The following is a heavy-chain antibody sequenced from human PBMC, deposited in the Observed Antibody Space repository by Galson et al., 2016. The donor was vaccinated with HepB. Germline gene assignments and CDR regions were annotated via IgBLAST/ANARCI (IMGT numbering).Heavy chain of an antibody. J-gene: IGHJ4*02. V-gene: IGHV4-39*07. Sequence: ETLSLTCTVSGGSIRNSNSYWGWIRQSPGKGLEWLGTMYYSGDTYYNPSLKSRVTISLDTFRNQFSLKLTSVTAADTAVYFCARESTSMSFDHWGPGTVVSVSS. CDR1: GGSIRNSNSY. CDR3: ARESTSMSFDH. CDR2: MYYSGDT. D-gene: IGHD5-18*01.